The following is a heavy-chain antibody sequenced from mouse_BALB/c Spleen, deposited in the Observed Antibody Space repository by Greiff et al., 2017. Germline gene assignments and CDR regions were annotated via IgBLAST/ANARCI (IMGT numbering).Heavy chain of an antibody. CDR3: ARAYYGSSDEWYFDV. CDR1: GYTFSSYW. Sequence: QVQLKQSGAELMKPGASVKISCKATGYTFSSYWIEWVKQRPGHGLEWIGEILPGSGSTNYNEKFKGKATFTADTSSNTAYMQLSSLASEDSAVYYCARAYYGSSDEWYFDVWGAGTTVTVSA. J-gene: IGHJ1*01. D-gene: IGHD1-1*01. V-gene: IGHV1-9*01. CDR2: ILPGSGST.